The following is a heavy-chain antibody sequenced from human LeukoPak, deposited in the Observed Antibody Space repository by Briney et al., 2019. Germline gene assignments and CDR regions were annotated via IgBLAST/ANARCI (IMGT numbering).Heavy chain of an antibody. J-gene: IGHJ3*02. D-gene: IGHD2-8*02. Sequence: GGSLRLSCAASGFTFSSYSMNWVRQAPGKGLEWVSSISSSSNYIYYADSVKGRFTISRDNAKNSLYLQMNSLRAEDTAVYYCAREVTWSDAFDIWGQGTMVTVSS. CDR3: AREVTWSDAFDI. CDR1: GFTFSSYS. CDR2: ISSSSNYI. V-gene: IGHV3-21*01.